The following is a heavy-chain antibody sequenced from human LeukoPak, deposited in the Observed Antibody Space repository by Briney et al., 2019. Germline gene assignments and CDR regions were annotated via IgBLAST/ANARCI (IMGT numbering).Heavy chain of an antibody. Sequence: VASVKVSCKASRNIFSRYGITWVRQAPGQGLEWMGWITTNSGNTHYAQKFQGRVTMTTDPSTSTAYMELRSLRSDDTAVYYCARVDRGQKPFDYNYYYSMDVWGKGTTVTVSS. V-gene: IGHV1-18*01. J-gene: IGHJ6*03. CDR1: RNIFSRYG. CDR2: ITTNSGNT. CDR3: ARVDRGQKPFDYNYYYSMDV. D-gene: IGHD3-10*01.